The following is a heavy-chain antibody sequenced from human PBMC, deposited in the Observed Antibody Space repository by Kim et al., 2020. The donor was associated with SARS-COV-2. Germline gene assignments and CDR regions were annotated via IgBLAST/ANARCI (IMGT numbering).Heavy chain of an antibody. J-gene: IGHJ3*02. CDR1: GFNFNSYV. CDR3: ARDLVHWYDSSGYYYEGAFEM. D-gene: IGHD3-22*01. V-gene: IGHV3-30*04. CDR2: ISFDGRTQ. Sequence: GGSLRLSCAASGFNFNSYVMHWVRQAPGKGLEWVAGISFDGRTQFYADSVKGRFTISRDNSKNTIYLQMNSLRDEATAVYYCARDLVHWYDSSGYYYEGAFEMWGQGTMVTVSS.